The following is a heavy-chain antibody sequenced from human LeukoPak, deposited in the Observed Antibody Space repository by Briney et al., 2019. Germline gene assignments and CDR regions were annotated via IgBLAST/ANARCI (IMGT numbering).Heavy chain of an antibody. CDR2: INPNSGGT. CDR3: ARGIYYDSSGHDY. V-gene: IGHV1-2*02. Sequence: ASVKVSCKASGYTFTGYYMHWVRQAPGQGLEWMGWINPNSGGTNYAQKFQGRVTMTRDTSISTAYMELSRLRSDDTAVYYCARGIYYDSSGHDYWGQGTLVTASS. J-gene: IGHJ4*02. D-gene: IGHD3-22*01. CDR1: GYTFTGYY.